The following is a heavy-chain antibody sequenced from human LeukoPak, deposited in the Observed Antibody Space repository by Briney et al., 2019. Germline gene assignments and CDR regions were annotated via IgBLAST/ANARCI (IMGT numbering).Heavy chain of an antibody. D-gene: IGHD3-16*01. V-gene: IGHV3-48*02. CDR3: ARAVWGPLDY. CDR2: INSSSSTI. Sequence: GGSLRLSCAASGFTFSSYSMNWVRQAPAKGLEWVSYINSSSSTIYYADSVKGRFTISRDNAKNSLYLQMNSLRDEDTAVYYCARAVWGPLDYWGQGTLVTVSS. J-gene: IGHJ4*02. CDR1: GFTFSSYS.